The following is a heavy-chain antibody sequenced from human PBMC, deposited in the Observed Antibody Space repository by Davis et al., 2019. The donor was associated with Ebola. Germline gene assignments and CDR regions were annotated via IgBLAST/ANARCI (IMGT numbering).Heavy chain of an antibody. J-gene: IGHJ4*02. D-gene: IGHD2-21*02. CDR1: GYTFTSYD. Sequence: AASVKVSCKASGYTFTSYDINWVRQAPGQGLEWMGWISAYNGNTNYAQKLQGRVTTTTDTSTSTAYMELRSLRSDDTAVYYCASGVTGDYWGQGTLVTVSS. CDR3: ASGVTGDY. V-gene: IGHV1-18*01. CDR2: ISAYNGNT.